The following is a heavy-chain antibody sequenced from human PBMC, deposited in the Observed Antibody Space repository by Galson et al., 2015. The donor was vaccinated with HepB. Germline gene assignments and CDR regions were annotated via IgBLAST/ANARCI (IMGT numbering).Heavy chain of an antibody. CDR3: ARGFSYYDSSIQHHYYFDS. J-gene: IGHJ4*02. CDR1: GGSVSSGGYY. V-gene: IGHV4-31*03. D-gene: IGHD3-22*01. Sequence: TLSLTCTVSGGSVSSGGYYWTWIRQHPGKGLEWIGYIYYSGSTYYNPSLRSRISISVDTSKNQFSLKLTSVTAADTAVYYCARGFSYYDSSIQHHYYFDSWGQGTLVTVSS. CDR2: IYYSGST.